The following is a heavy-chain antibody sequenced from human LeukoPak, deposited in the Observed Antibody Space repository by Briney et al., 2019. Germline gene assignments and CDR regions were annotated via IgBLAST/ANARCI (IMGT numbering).Heavy chain of an antibody. CDR2: IRYDGSNK. J-gene: IGHJ4*02. D-gene: IGHD3-10*01. CDR1: GFTFSSYG. Sequence: GGSLRLSCAASGFTFSSYGMHWVRQAPGKGLEWVAFIRYDGSNKYYADSVKGRFTISRDNSKNTLYLQMNSLRAEDTAVYYCGRLFRLLLWPVDYWDQGTLVTVSS. V-gene: IGHV3-30*02. CDR3: GRLFRLLLWPVDY.